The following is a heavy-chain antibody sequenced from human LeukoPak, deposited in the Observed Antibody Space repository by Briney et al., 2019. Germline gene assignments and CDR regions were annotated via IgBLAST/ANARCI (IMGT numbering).Heavy chain of an antibody. J-gene: IGHJ5*02. CDR2: IKQDGSGK. Sequence: PGGSLRLSCAASGFTFSTYSMNWVRQAPGKGLEWVANIKQDGSGKYYVDSVKGRFTISRDNAKNSLYLQMNSLRAEDTAVYYCASRPNWFDPWGQGTLVTVSS. CDR3: ASRPNWFDP. CDR1: GFTFSTYS. V-gene: IGHV3-7*01.